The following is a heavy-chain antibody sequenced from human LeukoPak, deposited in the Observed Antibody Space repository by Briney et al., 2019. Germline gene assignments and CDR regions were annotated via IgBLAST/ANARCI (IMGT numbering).Heavy chain of an antibody. CDR2: VYASGST. CDR1: GGSISSYY. D-gene: IGHD4-23*01. CDR3: ARADYGGRCNRDFDF. J-gene: IGHJ3*01. V-gene: IGHV4-4*07. Sequence: PSETLTLMCTVSGGSISSYYWSWIRQPAGKGLEWIGRVYASGSTVYNPSLKSRVTMSVDTSKNQFSLKLTSMTAADTAVYYCARADYGGRCNRDFDFWGQGTTVTVSS.